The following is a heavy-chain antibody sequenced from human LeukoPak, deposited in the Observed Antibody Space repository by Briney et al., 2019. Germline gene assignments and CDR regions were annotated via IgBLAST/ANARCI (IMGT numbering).Heavy chain of an antibody. V-gene: IGHV3-74*01. CDR1: GFTFGSPW. CDR2: INSDGSAT. CDR3: TRVGYIDEGIDY. D-gene: IGHD5-24*01. Sequence: PGGSLRLSCAASGFTFGSPWMHWVRQAPGKGLVWVSRINSDGSATAYADSVKGRFTISRDNAKNSLYLQMNSLRAEDTAIYYCTRVGYIDEGIDYWGQGTLVTVSS. J-gene: IGHJ4*02.